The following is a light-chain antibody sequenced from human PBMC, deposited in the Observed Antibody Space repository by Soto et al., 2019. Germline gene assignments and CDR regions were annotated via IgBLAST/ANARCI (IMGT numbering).Light chain of an antibody. CDR3: QQYDSSPPIT. V-gene: IGKV3-20*01. CDR2: AAS. Sequence: EIVLTQSPGTLSLSPGERATLSCRASQSVSSDYLAWYQQRPGQAPRLLIYAASSRATGIPDRFSGSGSGTDFTLTISRLEPEDFAVYYCQQYDSSPPITFGQGTRLEIK. CDR1: QSVSSDY. J-gene: IGKJ5*01.